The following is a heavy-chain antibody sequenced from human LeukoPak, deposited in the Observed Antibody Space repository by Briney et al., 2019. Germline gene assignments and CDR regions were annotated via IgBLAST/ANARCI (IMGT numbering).Heavy chain of an antibody. CDR2: FSGSGGTT. J-gene: IGHJ6*04. D-gene: IGHD4-11*01. V-gene: IGHV3-23*01. CDR1: GFTFSSYA. Sequence: GGSLRLSCAASGFTFSSYAMNWVRQAPGRGLEWVSGFSGSGGTTYYADSVKGRFTISRDNSKNTLYLQMNSLRAEDTAVYYCAKNLFSNSGTMDVWGKGTTVTVSS. CDR3: AKNLFSNSGTMDV.